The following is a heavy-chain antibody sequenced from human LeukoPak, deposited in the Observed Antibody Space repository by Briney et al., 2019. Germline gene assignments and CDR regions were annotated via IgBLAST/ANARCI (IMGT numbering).Heavy chain of an antibody. D-gene: IGHD3-22*01. V-gene: IGHV4-38-2*02. CDR2: IYHSGST. CDR3: ARGGSDSSAYAPFDY. J-gene: IGHJ4*02. CDR1: GYSISSGYY. Sequence: SETLSLTCTVSGYSISSGYYWGWIRQPPGKGLEWIGSIYHSGSTYYNPSLKSRVTISVDTSKNQFSLKLSSVTAADTAVYYCARGGSDSSAYAPFDYWGQGTLVTVSS.